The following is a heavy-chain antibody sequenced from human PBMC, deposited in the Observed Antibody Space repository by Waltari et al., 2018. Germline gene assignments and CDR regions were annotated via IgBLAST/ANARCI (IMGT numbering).Heavy chain of an antibody. D-gene: IGHD6-19*01. V-gene: IGHV1-2*02. CDR3: ARVAVAGTTYYYGMDV. CDR2: INPNSGGT. CDR1: GYTFTGYY. Sequence: QVQLVQSGAEVKKPGASVKVSCKASGYTFTGYYMHWVRQAPGKGLEWMGWINPNSGGTNYAQKFQGRVTMTRDTSISTAYMELSRLRSDDTAVYYCARVAVAGTTYYYGMDVWGQGTTVTVSS. J-gene: IGHJ6*02.